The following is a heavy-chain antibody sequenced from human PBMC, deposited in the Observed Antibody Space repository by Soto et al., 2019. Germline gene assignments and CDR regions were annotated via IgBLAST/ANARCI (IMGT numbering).Heavy chain of an antibody. Sequence: GGSLRLSCAASGFTFSSYGMHWVRQAPGKGLEWVAVISYDGSNKYYADSVKGRFTISRDNSKNTLYLQMNSLRAEDTAVYYCAKPRDLIVVVPAAIDYWGQGTLVTVSS. CDR1: GFTFSSYG. CDR3: AKPRDLIVVVPAAIDY. D-gene: IGHD2-2*01. CDR2: ISYDGSNK. V-gene: IGHV3-30*18. J-gene: IGHJ4*02.